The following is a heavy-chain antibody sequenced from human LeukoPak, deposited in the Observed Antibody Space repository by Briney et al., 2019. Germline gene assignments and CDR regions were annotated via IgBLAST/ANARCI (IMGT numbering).Heavy chain of an antibody. CDR3: ARRDLATHTFDI. CDR1: GGSISSSSYY. Sequence: PSETLSLTCTVSGGSISSSSYYWGWIRQPPGKGLEWIGGISYSGSTYDNPSLKSRATISVDTSKNQFSLRLSSVTAADTAMYYCARRDLATHTFDIWGQGTMVTVSS. D-gene: IGHD1-26*01. J-gene: IGHJ3*02. CDR2: ISYSGST. V-gene: IGHV4-39*01.